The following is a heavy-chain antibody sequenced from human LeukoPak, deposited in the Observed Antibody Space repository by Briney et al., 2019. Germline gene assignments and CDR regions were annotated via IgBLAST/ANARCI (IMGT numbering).Heavy chain of an antibody. J-gene: IGHJ5*02. Sequence: ASVKVSCKASGYTFTGYDINWVRRATGQGLEWMGWVTPNSGNARYAQKFQGRVTMTRNTSISTAYMELSSLRLEDTAVYFCARLGSSWYGGVDPWGQGTLVTVSS. CDR1: GYTFTGYD. CDR3: ARLGSSWYGGVDP. D-gene: IGHD6-13*01. CDR2: VTPNSGNA. V-gene: IGHV1-8*01.